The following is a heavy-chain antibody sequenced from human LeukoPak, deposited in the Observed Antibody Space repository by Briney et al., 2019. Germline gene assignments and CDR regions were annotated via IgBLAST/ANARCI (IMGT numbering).Heavy chain of an antibody. V-gene: IGHV3-23*01. Sequence: GGSLRLSCAASGFTFSSYAMSWVRQAPGKGLEWVSAISGSGGSTYYADSVKGRFTISRDNAKNSLYLQMNSLRAEDTAVYYCARIYCGGDCYTPAYAFDTWGQGTMVTVSS. J-gene: IGHJ3*02. CDR1: GFTFSSYA. CDR3: ARIYCGGDCYTPAYAFDT. CDR2: ISGSGGST. D-gene: IGHD2-21*02.